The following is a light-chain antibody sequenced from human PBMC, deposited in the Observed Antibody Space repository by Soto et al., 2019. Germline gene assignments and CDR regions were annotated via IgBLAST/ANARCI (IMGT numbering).Light chain of an antibody. CDR1: QSISSW. CDR3: QYCGCYSEA. CDR2: EAS. Sequence: EIQMTQSPATLSASVGDRVTITCRASQSISSWLGWYQQKTGKAPKXLIYEASTLKSGVQSRCSGRSCGTVTIIIIRSQQPDDGATYERQYCGCYSEAFGQGTKVDIK. V-gene: IGKV1-5*03. J-gene: IGKJ1*01.